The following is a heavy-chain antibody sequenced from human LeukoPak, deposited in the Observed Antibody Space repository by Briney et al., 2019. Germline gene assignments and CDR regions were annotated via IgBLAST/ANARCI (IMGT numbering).Heavy chain of an antibody. CDR1: GGSISSYY. J-gene: IGHJ4*02. Sequence: SETLSLTCTVSGGSISSYYWSWIRQPPGKGLEWIGYIYYSGSTNYNPSLKSRVTISVDTSKNQFSLKLSSVTAADTAVYYCARDRGSSWPSYFDYWGQGTLVTVSS. CDR3: ARDRGSSWPSYFDY. D-gene: IGHD6-13*01. V-gene: IGHV4-59*01. CDR2: IYYSGST.